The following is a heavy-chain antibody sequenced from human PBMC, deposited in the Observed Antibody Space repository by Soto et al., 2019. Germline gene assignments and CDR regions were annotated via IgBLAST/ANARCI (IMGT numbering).Heavy chain of an antibody. CDR1: EFTFNSYA. CDR3: AKDARDTGGNSGIDY. J-gene: IGHJ4*02. V-gene: IGHV3-23*01. D-gene: IGHD2-21*02. CDR2: IIGSGAIT. Sequence: SLRLSCVASEFTFNSYAMSWVRQAPGMGLEWVSSIIGSGAITYYADSVKGRFTISRDNSKSTLYLQMNSLRVEDTALYYCAKDARDTGGNSGIDYWGQGTLVTVS.